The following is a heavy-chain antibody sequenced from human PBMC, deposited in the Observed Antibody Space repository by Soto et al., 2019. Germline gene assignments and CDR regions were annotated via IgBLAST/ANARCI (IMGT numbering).Heavy chain of an antibody. CDR2: IWYYGSNK. V-gene: IGHV3-33*01. D-gene: IGHD6-13*01. CDR3: ARDGPYSRDPQYYYYYGMDV. J-gene: IGHJ6*02. CDR1: GFTFSSYG. Sequence: GGSLRLSCAASGFTFSSYGMHWVRQAPGKGLEWVAVIWYYGSNKYYADSVKGRFTISRDNSKNTLYLQMNSLRAEDTAVYYCARDGPYSRDPQYYYYYGMDVWGQGTTVTVSS.